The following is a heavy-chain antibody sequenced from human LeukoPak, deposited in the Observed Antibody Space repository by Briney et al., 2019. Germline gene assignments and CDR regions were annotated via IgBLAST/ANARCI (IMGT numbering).Heavy chain of an antibody. D-gene: IGHD2-2*01. Sequence: GESLKISCKGSGYSFPSYWISWVRQMPGKGLEWMGRIDPSDSYTNYSPSFQGHVTISADKSISTAYLQWSSLKASDTAMYCCARLGGYCSSTSCYFFDWGRGTLVTVSS. CDR1: GYSFPSYW. J-gene: IGHJ4*02. CDR2: IDPSDSYT. V-gene: IGHV5-10-1*01. CDR3: ARLGGYCSSTSCYFFD.